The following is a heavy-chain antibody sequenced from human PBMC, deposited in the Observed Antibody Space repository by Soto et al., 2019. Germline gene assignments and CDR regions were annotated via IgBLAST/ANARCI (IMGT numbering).Heavy chain of an antibody. D-gene: IGHD3-22*01. J-gene: IGHJ4*02. Sequence: GGSLRLSCAAPGFTFSNYAMSWVRQAPGKGLEWVSSITGSGDYTYYADSMKGRFTISRDNSKNTLYLQMNSLRAEDTAVYYCAKARYYDSTGYLYYFDYWGQGTLVTVSS. CDR2: ITGSGDYT. V-gene: IGHV3-23*01. CDR1: GFTFSNYA. CDR3: AKARYYDSTGYLYYFDY.